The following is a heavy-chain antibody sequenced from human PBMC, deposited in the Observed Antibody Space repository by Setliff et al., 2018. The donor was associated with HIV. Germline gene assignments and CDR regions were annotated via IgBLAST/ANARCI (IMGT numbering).Heavy chain of an antibody. D-gene: IGHD6-13*01. CDR1: DYTFTTYW. Sequence: GESLKISCKALDYTFTTYWIGWVRQKPGEGLEWMGIIYPDDSNIRYNPSFQSHVTISADKSIATADLQVNDLKTSDTATYYCARRDGRSMNAFEIWGPGTMVTVSS. J-gene: IGHJ3*02. V-gene: IGHV5-51*01. CDR3: ARRDGRSMNAFEI. CDR2: IYPDDSNI.